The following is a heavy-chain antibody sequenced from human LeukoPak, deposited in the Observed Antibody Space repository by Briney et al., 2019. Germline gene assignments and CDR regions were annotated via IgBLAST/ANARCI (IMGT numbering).Heavy chain of an antibody. CDR3: ACQWIQLWGGI. Sequence: GGSLRLSCAASGFSFSSYGMHWVRQAPGKGLEWVAVISYDGSNKYYADSVKGRFTVSRDNPKNTLYLQMNSLRTEDTAVYYCACQWIQLWGGIWGQGTMVTVSS. V-gene: IGHV3-30*03. D-gene: IGHD5-18*01. CDR2: ISYDGSNK. CDR1: GFSFSSYG. J-gene: IGHJ3*02.